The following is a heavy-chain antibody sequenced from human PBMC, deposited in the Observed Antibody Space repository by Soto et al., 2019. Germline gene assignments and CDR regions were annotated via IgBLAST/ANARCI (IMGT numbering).Heavy chain of an antibody. CDR3: AKDSAFLGVVIIAPDGFDY. Sequence: GGSLRLSCAASGFTFSSYAMSWVRQAPGKGLEWVSAISGSGGSTYYADSVKGRFTISRDNSKNTLYLQMNSLRAEDTAVYYCAKDSAFLGVVIIAPDGFDYWGQGTLVTVSS. V-gene: IGHV3-23*01. CDR2: ISGSGGST. J-gene: IGHJ4*02. D-gene: IGHD3-3*01. CDR1: GFTFSSYA.